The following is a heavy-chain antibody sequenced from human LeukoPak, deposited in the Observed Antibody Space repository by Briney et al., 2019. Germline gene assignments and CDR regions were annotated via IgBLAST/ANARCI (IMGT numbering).Heavy chain of an antibody. V-gene: IGHV4-39*01. CDR2: IYYSGRT. CDR1: GGSISSSSYY. CDR3: ARHVESLGAGFPFDY. Sequence: SETLSLTCTVSGGSISSSSYYWGWIRQPPGKGLEWIGSIYYSGRTYYNPSLKGRVTVSRDTSRNQFSLRLTSVTAADTALYYCARHVESLGAGFPFDYWGQGTLVTVSS. J-gene: IGHJ4*02. D-gene: IGHD3-16*01.